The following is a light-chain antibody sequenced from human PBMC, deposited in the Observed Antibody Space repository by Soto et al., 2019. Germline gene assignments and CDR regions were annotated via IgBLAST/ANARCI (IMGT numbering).Light chain of an antibody. Sequence: QSVLTQPASVSGSPGQSITISCTGTSSDVGSYNLVSWYQQHPGKAPKLMIYEGSKRPSGVSNRFSGSKSGNTASLTISGLQAEDEADYYCCLGGVFGGGTKLTVL. CDR3: CLGGV. J-gene: IGLJ3*02. CDR2: EGS. V-gene: IGLV2-23*01. CDR1: SSDVGSYNL.